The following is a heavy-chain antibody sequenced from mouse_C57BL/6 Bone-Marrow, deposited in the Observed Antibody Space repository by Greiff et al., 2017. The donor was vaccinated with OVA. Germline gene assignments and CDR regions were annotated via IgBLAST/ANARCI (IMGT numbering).Heavy chain of an antibody. CDR2: INPSDSAT. V-gene: IGHV1-74*01. CDR1: GYTFTSYW. J-gene: IGHJ3*01. Sequence: QVQLQQPGPELVKPGASVKVSCKASGYTFTSYWMHWVKQRPGQGLEWIGRINPSDSATNYNQKFTGKATLTVDKTSSTAYMRLSSLTSEDSAVYYCAIYTAYWGQGTLVTVSA. CDR3: AIYTAY.